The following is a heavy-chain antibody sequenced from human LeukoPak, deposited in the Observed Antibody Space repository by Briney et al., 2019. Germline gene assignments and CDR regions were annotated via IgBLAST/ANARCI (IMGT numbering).Heavy chain of an antibody. Sequence: SETLSLTCNVSGASIRSGRNYWGWIRQSPGKGLEWIGSIYYSGSSSYNPSLQSRVSISVDTSKNHISLKVFSLTAADTALYYCARHVSGSAMMHYFDYWGLGNLVTVSS. CDR2: IYYSGSS. D-gene: IGHD5-18*01. V-gene: IGHV4-39*01. CDR1: GASIRSGRNY. CDR3: ARHVSGSAMMHYFDY. J-gene: IGHJ4*02.